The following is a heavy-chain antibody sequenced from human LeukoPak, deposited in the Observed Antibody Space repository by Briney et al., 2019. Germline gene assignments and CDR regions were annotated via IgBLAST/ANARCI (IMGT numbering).Heavy chain of an antibody. Sequence: GGSLRLSCAGSGFTFRSLALTWVRQTPGKGLEWDSSISGSGGSTYYADSVKGRLTISRDNSKNTVYLQMNSLRAEDTALYYCAKDNQYSGYDGRDYWGQGTLVTVSS. V-gene: IGHV3-23*01. CDR2: ISGSGGST. J-gene: IGHJ4*02. D-gene: IGHD5-12*01. CDR1: GFTFRSLA. CDR3: AKDNQYSGYDGRDY.